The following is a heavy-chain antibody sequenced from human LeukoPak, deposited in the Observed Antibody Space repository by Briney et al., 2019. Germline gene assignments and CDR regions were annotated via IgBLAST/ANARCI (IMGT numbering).Heavy chain of an antibody. CDR3: ARSGMVAPHDAFDI. J-gene: IGHJ3*02. D-gene: IGHD1-26*01. CDR1: GYTFTGYY. V-gene: IGHV1-2*02. CDR2: INPNSGGT. Sequence: ASVKVSCKASGYTFTGYYMHWVRQAPGQGLEWMGWINPNSGGTNYAQKFQGRVTMTRDTSISTAYMELSRLRSDDTAVYYCARSGMVAPHDAFDIWGQGTMVTVSS.